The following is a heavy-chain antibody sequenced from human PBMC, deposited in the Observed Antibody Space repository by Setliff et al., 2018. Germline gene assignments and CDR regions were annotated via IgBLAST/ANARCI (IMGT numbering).Heavy chain of an antibody. V-gene: IGHV7-4-1*01. CDR1: GFTFKTYS. Sequence: ASVKVSCKASGFTFKTYSFSWIRQAPGQGLEWVGWINTKTATPSYAQGFTGRFVFSLDTSASTAHLQIDSLTSEDTAVYYCARDLPTEYETIRDTFDVWGQGTKVTVSS. D-gene: IGHD2-21*01. J-gene: IGHJ3*01. CDR2: INTKTATP. CDR3: ARDLPTEYETIRDTFDV.